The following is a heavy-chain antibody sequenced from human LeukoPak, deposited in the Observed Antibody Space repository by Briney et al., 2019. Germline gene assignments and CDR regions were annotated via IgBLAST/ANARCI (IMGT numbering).Heavy chain of an antibody. CDR1: GFTFSSYA. CDR3: ARGGSYLSAFDI. D-gene: IGHD1-26*01. Sequence: PGGSLRLSCAASGFTFSSYAMSWVRQALGKGLEWVSIIYSGGSTFYADSVKGRFTISRDNSKNTLYLQMNSLRAEDTAVYYCARGGSYLSAFDIWGQGTMVTVSS. J-gene: IGHJ3*02. V-gene: IGHV3-53*01. CDR2: IYSGGST.